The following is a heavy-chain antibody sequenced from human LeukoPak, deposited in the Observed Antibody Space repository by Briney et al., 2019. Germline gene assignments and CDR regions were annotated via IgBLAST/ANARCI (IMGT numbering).Heavy chain of an antibody. J-gene: IGHJ6*04. Sequence: GGSLRLSCAASGFTFDDYAMHWVRQAPGKGLEWVSLISWDGGSTYYADCVKGRFTISRDNSRHTLYLQMNSLGAEDTALYYCAKDKEYSGFGPILSGYYYGMDVWGKGTTVTVSS. CDR2: ISWDGGST. CDR1: GFTFDDYA. CDR3: AKDKEYSGFGPILSGYYYGMDV. V-gene: IGHV3-43D*04. D-gene: IGHD5-12*01.